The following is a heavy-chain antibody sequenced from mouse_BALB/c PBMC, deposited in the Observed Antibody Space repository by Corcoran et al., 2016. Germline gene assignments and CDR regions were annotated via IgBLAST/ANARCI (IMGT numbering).Heavy chain of an antibody. V-gene: IGHV3-6*02. CDR3: ARDPY. Sequence: DVQLQESGPGLVKPSQSLSLTCSVTGYSITSGYYWNWIRQFPGNKLEWMGYISYDGSNNYNPSLKNRISITRETSKNQFFLKLNSVTTEDTTTYYCARDPYWGQGTLVTVSA. J-gene: IGHJ3*01. CDR2: ISYDGSN. CDR1: GYSITSGYY.